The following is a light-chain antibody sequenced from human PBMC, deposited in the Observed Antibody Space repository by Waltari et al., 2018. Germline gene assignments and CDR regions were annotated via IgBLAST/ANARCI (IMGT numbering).Light chain of an antibody. CDR1: QDIHKY. Sequence: DIQLTQSPSFLSAFVGDRVTITCRSRQDIHKYLAWYQQKSGKAPQLLIYAATTLHIGVPSRFSGGGSGTEFTLTISSLQPEDFATYYCQELNNYPLTFGGGTKVEIK. V-gene: IGKV1-9*01. J-gene: IGKJ4*01. CDR2: AAT. CDR3: QELNNYPLT.